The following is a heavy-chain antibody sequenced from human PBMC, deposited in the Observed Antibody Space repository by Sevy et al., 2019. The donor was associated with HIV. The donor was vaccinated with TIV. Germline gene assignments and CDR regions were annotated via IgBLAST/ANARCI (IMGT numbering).Heavy chain of an antibody. D-gene: IGHD6-13*01. CDR1: GFTFSSYG. Sequence: GGSLRLSCAASGFTFSSYGMHWVRQAPGKGLEWVAVIWYDGSNKYYADSVKGRFTISRDNSKNTLYLQMNSLRAEDTAVYYCARDGPGIAAAGHYYYYYGMDAWGQGTTVTVSS. CDR3: ARDGPGIAAAGHYYYYYGMDA. J-gene: IGHJ6*02. CDR2: IWYDGSNK. V-gene: IGHV3-33*01.